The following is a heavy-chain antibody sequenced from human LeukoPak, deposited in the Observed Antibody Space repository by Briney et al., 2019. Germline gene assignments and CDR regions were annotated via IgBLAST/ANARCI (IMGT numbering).Heavy chain of an antibody. D-gene: IGHD1-26*01. CDR3: ARTESGRGYVAAFDI. Sequence: GGSLRLSCAASGFTVSSNYMSWVRQAPGKGLEWVSVIYSGGSTYYADSVKGRFTISRDNSKNTLYLQMNSLRAEDTAVYYSARTESGRGYVAAFDIWGQGTMVTVSS. CDR2: IYSGGST. V-gene: IGHV3-66*02. J-gene: IGHJ3*02. CDR1: GFTVSSNY.